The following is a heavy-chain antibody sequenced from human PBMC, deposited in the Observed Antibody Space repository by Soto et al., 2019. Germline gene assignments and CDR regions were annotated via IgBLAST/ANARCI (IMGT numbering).Heavy chain of an antibody. CDR1: GYTFTSYA. D-gene: IGHD6-13*01. V-gene: IGHV7-4-1*01. CDR3: AVTNNSSSYSPDTEQYYYDSHGMDL. Sequence: ASWKVSCKASGYTFTSYAMNWVRQAPGQGLEWMGWINTNTGNPTYAQGFTGRFVFSLDTSVSTAYLQICSLKAEDTAVYYCAVTNNSSSYSPDTEQYYYDSHGMDLRG. J-gene: IGHJ6*02. CDR2: INTNTGNP.